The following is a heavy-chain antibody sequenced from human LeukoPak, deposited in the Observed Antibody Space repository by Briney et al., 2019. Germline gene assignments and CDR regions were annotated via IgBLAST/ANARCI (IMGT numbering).Heavy chain of an antibody. CDR2: ISGSDNTI. Sequence: GGSLRLPCAASGFTFSSYSMDWVRQAPGKGLEWVSYISGSDNTIYYADSVKGRFTISRDSARNSLYLQMNSLRDEDTAVYYCARVHRGYSFGRLDYWGQGTLVTVSS. D-gene: IGHD5-12*01. V-gene: IGHV3-48*02. CDR3: ARVHRGYSFGRLDY. CDR1: GFTFSSYS. J-gene: IGHJ4*02.